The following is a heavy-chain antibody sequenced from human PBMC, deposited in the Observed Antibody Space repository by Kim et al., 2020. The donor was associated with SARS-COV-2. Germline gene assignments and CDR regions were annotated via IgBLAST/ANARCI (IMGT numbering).Heavy chain of an antibody. CDR3: ARDPAYYYDSSGVDYYQVMDV. CDR2: SIPIFGTA. J-gene: IGHJ6*02. Sequence: SVKVSCKASGGTLSNYGISWVRQAPGQGLEWMGGSIPIFGTANYAQKFQGRVTITADESTSTVYMELSSLRSEDTAVYYCARDPAYYYDSSGVDYYQVMDVWGQGTTVTVSS. V-gene: IGHV1-69*13. CDR1: GGTLSNYG. D-gene: IGHD3-22*01.